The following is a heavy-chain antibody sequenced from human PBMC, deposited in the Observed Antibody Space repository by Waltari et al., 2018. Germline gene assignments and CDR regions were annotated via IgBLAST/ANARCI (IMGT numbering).Heavy chain of an antibody. CDR2: IYTSGST. CDR3: ARDGYCTNGVCPSFFDY. V-gene: IGHV4-61*02. D-gene: IGHD2-8*01. Sequence: SWIRQPAGKGLEWIGRIYTSGSTNYNPSLKSRVTISVDTSKNQFSLKLSSVTAADTAVYYCARDGYCTNGVCPSFFDYWGQGTLVTVSS. J-gene: IGHJ4*02.